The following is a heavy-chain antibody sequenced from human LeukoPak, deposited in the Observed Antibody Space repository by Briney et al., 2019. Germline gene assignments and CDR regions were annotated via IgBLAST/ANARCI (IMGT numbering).Heavy chain of an antibody. Sequence: AVKVSCKASGCTFSSYAISWVRQAPGQGLEWRGGIMPIFGTANYAQKFQGRVTITADKSASTASMELSSLRSEDTAAYYCARAVVGGAYYHYYYMDVWGQGTTVTVSS. J-gene: IGHJ6*03. V-gene: IGHV1-69*06. CDR3: ARAVVGGAYYHYYYMDV. CDR1: GCTFSSYA. CDR2: IMPIFGTA. D-gene: IGHD1-26*01.